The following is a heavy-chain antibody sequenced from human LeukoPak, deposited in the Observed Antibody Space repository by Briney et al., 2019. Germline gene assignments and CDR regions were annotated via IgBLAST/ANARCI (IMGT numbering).Heavy chain of an antibody. CDR3: ARENSGSVTFRGWPFDP. Sequence: ASVKVSCKASGYTFTSYYMHWVRQAPGQGLEWMGIINPSGGSTSYAQKFQGRVTMTRDTSTSTVYMKLSSLRSEDTAVYYCARENSGSVTFRGWPFDPWGQGTLVTVSS. D-gene: IGHD3-16*01. CDR1: GYTFTSYY. V-gene: IGHV1-46*01. J-gene: IGHJ5*02. CDR2: INPSGGST.